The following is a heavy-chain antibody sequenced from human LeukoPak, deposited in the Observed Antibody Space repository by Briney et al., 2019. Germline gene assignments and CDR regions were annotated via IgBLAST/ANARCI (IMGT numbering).Heavy chain of an antibody. CDR2: IKQGGSEK. V-gene: IGHV3-7*01. D-gene: IGHD3-10*01. J-gene: IGHJ6*03. Sequence: PGGSLRLSCVASGFTFSSYWMSWVRQAPGKGLEWVANIKQGGSEKYCVDSVKGRFTISRDNAKNSLYLQMNSLRAEDTAVYYCARVNMVRGVLWFYYYMDVWGKGTTVTVSS. CDR1: GFTFSSYW. CDR3: ARVNMVRGVLWFYYYMDV.